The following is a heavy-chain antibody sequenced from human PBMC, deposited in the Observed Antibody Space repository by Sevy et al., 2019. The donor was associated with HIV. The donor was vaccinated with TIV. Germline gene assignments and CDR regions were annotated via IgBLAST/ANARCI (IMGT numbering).Heavy chain of an antibody. CDR1: GFTFSSYW. J-gene: IGHJ4*02. D-gene: IGHD6-25*01. CDR2: IKQDGSER. V-gene: IGHV3-7*01. Sequence: GGSLRLSCAASGFTFSSYWMCWVRQAPGKGLEWVANIKQDGSERYYVDSVKGRFTISRDNTKNSLYLQMDSLRVEDTAEYYCVRGGQRFDYWGQGTLVTVSS. CDR3: VRGGQRFDY.